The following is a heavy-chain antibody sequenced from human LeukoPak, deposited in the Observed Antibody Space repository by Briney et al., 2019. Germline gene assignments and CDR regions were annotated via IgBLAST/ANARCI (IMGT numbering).Heavy chain of an antibody. CDR2: IIPIFGTA. CDR3: ARENNGAETLEYSSSSGPNYYYYYGMDV. CDR1: GGTFSSYA. J-gene: IGHJ6*02. V-gene: IGHV1-69*13. Sequence: ASVKVSCKASGGTFSSYAISWVRQAPGQGLEWMGGIIPIFGTANYAQKFQGRVTITADESTSTAYMELSSLRSEDTAVYYCARENNGAETLEYSSSSGPNYYYYYGMDVWGQGTTVTVSS. D-gene: IGHD6-6*01.